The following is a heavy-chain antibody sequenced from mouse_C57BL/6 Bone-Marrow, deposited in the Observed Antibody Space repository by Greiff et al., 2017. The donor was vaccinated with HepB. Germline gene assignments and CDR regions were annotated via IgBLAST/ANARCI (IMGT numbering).Heavy chain of an antibody. CDR3: ARQDDPFAY. Sequence: EVNLVESGGDLVKPGGSLKLSCAASGFTFSSYGMSWVRQTPDKRLEWVATISSGGSYTYYPDSVKGRFTISRDNAKNTLYLQMSSLKSEDTAMYYCARQDDPFAYWGQGTLVTVSA. D-gene: IGHD2-3*01. J-gene: IGHJ3*01. CDR1: GFTFSSYG. V-gene: IGHV5-6*01. CDR2: ISSGGSYT.